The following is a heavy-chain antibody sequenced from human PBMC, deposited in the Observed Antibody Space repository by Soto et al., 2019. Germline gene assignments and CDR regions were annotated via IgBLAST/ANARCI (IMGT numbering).Heavy chain of an antibody. CDR1: GYTFTSYG. D-gene: IGHD6-13*01. V-gene: IGHV1-18*04. Sequence: ASVKVSCKASGYTFTSYGISWVRQAPGQGLEWMGWISAYNGNTNYAQKLQGRVTMTTDTSTSTAYMELRSLRSYDTAVYYCARDGGQQLVTRYYYGMDVWGQGTTVTVSS. J-gene: IGHJ6*02. CDR3: ARDGGQQLVTRYYYGMDV. CDR2: ISAYNGNT.